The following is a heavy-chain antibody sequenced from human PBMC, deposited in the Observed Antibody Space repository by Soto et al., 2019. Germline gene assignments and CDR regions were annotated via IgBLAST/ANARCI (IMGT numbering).Heavy chain of an antibody. CDR1: GFTFSSYA. CDR2: ISGSGGST. Sequence: PGGYLRLSCAASGFTFSSYAMSWVRQAPGKGLEWVSAISGSGGSTYYADSVKGRFTISRDNSKNTLYLQMYSLRAEDTVVYYCAKGVYSGYDHDAFDIWGQGTMVTVSS. J-gene: IGHJ3*02. D-gene: IGHD5-12*01. CDR3: AKGVYSGYDHDAFDI. V-gene: IGHV3-23*01.